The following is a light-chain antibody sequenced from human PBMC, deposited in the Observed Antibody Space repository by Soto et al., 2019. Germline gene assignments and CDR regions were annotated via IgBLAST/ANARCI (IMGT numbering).Light chain of an antibody. J-gene: IGKJ1*01. CDR2: DAS. Sequence: DIQMTQSPSTLSASVGDRVTITCRASQSISSWLAWYQQKPGKAPKLLIYDASSLEGGVPSRFSGSGSGTEFPLTISSLQHDDFATYYCQQYNSYSTFGQGTKVEIK. CDR3: QQYNSYST. V-gene: IGKV1-5*01. CDR1: QSISSW.